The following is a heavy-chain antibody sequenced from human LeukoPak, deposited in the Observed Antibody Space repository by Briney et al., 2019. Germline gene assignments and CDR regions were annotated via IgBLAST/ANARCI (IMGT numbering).Heavy chain of an antibody. CDR3: ARPKGRADDAFDI. J-gene: IGHJ3*02. Sequence: ASVKVSCKASGYTFTGYYMHWVRQAPGQGLEWMGRINPNSGGTNYAQKFQGRVTMTRDTSISTAYMELSRLRSDDTAVYYCARPKGRADDAFDIWGQGTMVTVSS. CDR2: INPNSGGT. CDR1: GYTFTGYY. V-gene: IGHV1-2*02. D-gene: IGHD2-15*01.